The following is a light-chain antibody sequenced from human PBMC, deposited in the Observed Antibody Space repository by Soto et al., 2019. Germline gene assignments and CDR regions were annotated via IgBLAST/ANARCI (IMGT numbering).Light chain of an antibody. CDR1: SSNIGSNT. CDR3: AAWDDSLNGPV. V-gene: IGLV1-44*01. CDR2: SNN. Sequence: QSVLTQPPSASGTPGQRVTISCSGSSSNIGSNTVNWYQQLPGTAPKLLVYSNNQRPSGVPDRFSGSKSGTSASLAISGLQSEYEADYYCAAWDDSLNGPVFGGGTKRTVL. J-gene: IGLJ2*01.